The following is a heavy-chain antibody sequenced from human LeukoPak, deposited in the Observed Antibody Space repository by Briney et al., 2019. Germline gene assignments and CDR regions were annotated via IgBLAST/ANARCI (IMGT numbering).Heavy chain of an antibody. CDR3: ARLHYGGNYGYYYYYMDV. D-gene: IGHD4-23*01. CDR2: IYYSGST. J-gene: IGHJ6*03. Sequence: SSETLSLTCAVSGASISGSGYYWGWIRQPPGKGLEWIGNIYYSGSTYYNASLQSRVTISIDTSKNQFSLKLSSVTAADTAVYYCARLHYGGNYGYYYYYMDVWGKGTTVTVSS. CDR1: GASISGSGYY. V-gene: IGHV4-39*01.